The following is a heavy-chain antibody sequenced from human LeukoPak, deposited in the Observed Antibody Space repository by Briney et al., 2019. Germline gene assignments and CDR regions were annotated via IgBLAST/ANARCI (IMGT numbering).Heavy chain of an antibody. J-gene: IGHJ5*02. D-gene: IGHD1-26*01. CDR2: ISAYNGNT. Sequence: ASVKVSCKASGYTFTSYGISWVRQAPGQGLEWMGWISAYNGNTNYAQKLQGRVTMTTDTSTSTAYMELRSLRSDDTAVYYCAILVGATSSSWFDPWGQGTLVTVSS. CDR3: AILVGATSSSWFDP. V-gene: IGHV1-18*01. CDR1: GYTFTSYG.